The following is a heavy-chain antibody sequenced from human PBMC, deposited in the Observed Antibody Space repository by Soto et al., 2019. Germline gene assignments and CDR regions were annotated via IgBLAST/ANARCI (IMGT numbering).Heavy chain of an antibody. J-gene: IGHJ4*02. CDR1: GNTFTYRY. D-gene: IGHD1-26*01. Sequence: QMQLVQSGPEVKKTGSSVTVSCKALGNTFTYRYLHWVRQAPGQALEWMGWITPFSGDVHYAQKFQERVTITRDRSINTAYMQMSSLRSEDTAMYFCASGGAGSGPFTWELPDHWGQGTLVTVSS. V-gene: IGHV1-45*02. CDR2: ITPFSGDV. CDR3: ASGGAGSGPFTWELPDH.